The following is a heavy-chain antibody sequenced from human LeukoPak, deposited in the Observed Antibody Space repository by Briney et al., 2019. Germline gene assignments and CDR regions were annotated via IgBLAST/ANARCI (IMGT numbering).Heavy chain of an antibody. V-gene: IGHV3-49*04. D-gene: IGHD6-19*01. CDR2: IRSKAYGGTT. CDR3: TRDTGYSISSGWYWGPYYYYGMDV. J-gene: IGHJ6*02. CDR1: GFTLGDYA. Sequence: GGSLRLSCTASGFTLGDYAMSWVRQAPGKGLEWVGFIRSKAYGGTTEYAASVKGRFTISRDDSKSIAYLQMNSLKTEDTAVYYCTRDTGYSISSGWYWGPYYYYGMDVWGQGTTVTVSS.